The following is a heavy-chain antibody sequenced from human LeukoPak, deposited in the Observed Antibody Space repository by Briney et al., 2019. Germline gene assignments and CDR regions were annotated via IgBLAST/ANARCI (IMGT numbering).Heavy chain of an antibody. CDR1: GFTFSSHW. Sequence: GGSLRLSCAASGFTFSSHWMSWLRQAPGKGLEWVANIKQDGSEKYYVDSVKGRFTISRDNAKNSLYLQMNSLRAEDTAVYYCARDNSYYYGSGSPGYWGQGTLVTVSS. CDR2: IKQDGSEK. J-gene: IGHJ4*02. V-gene: IGHV3-7*01. D-gene: IGHD3-10*01. CDR3: ARDNSYYYGSGSPGY.